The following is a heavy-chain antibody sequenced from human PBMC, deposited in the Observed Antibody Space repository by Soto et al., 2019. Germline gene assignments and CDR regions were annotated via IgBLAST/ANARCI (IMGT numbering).Heavy chain of an antibody. Sequence: QVQLVESGGGVVQPGRSLRLSCAASGFTFSSYGMHWVRQAPGKGLEWVAVISYDGSNKYYADSVKGRFTISRDNSKNTLYLQMNSLRAEDTAVYYCAKDMYSISSHYYYYGMDVWGQGTTVTVSS. J-gene: IGHJ6*02. CDR2: ISYDGSNK. D-gene: IGHD6-6*01. V-gene: IGHV3-30*18. CDR1: GFTFSSYG. CDR3: AKDMYSISSHYYYYGMDV.